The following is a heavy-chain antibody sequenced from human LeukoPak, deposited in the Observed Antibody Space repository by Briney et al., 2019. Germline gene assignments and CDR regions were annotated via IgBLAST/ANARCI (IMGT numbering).Heavy chain of an antibody. CDR3: ARWDHGSGRFQN. CDR2: ASYKSEWYF. V-gene: IGHV6-1*01. Sequence: SQTLSLTCAISGDSVSSNSVAWNWVRQSPSRGLEWQGRASYKSEWYFNYAVSVKSRITINADTSKNQFSLRLNSVTPEDTAVYYCARWDHGSGRFQNWGQGTLVTVSS. D-gene: IGHD6-19*01. CDR1: GDSVSSNSVA. J-gene: IGHJ1*01.